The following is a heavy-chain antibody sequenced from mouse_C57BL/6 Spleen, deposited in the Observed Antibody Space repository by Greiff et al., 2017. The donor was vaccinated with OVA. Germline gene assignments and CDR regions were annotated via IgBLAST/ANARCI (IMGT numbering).Heavy chain of an antibody. V-gene: IGHV5-17*01. Sequence: EVKLVESGGGLVKPGGSLKLSCAASGFTFSDYGMHWVRQAPEKGLEWVAYISSGSSTIYYADTVKGRFTISRDNAKNTLFLQMTSLRSEDTAMYYCARDGYYEGDYFDYWGQGTTLTVSS. CDR1: GFTFSDYG. CDR2: ISSGSSTI. D-gene: IGHD2-3*01. J-gene: IGHJ2*01. CDR3: ARDGYYEGDYFDY.